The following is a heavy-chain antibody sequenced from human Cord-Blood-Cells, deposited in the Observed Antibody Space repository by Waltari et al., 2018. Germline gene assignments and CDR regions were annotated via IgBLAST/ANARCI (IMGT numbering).Heavy chain of an antibody. V-gene: IGHV3-30-3*01. Sequence: QVQLVESGGGVVQPGRSLRLSCAASGFTFSSYAMHWVRQAPGKGLEWVAVISYDGSNKYYADSVKGRFTISRDNSKNTLYLQMNSLRAEDTAVYYCARDLMAAAGILWGQGTLVTVSS. CDR2: ISYDGSNK. D-gene: IGHD6-13*01. CDR1: GFTFSSYA. CDR3: ARDLMAAAGIL. J-gene: IGHJ4*02.